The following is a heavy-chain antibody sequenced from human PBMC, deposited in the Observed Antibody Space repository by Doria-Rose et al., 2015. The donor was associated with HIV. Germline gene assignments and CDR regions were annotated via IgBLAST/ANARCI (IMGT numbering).Heavy chain of an antibody. V-gene: IGHV2-26*01. Sequence: TLKESGPVLVKPTEALTLTCTVSGVSLSSPGMGVSWIRQPPGKALEWLANIFSDDERSYKTSLKSRLTISRGTSKSQVVLTMTDMDPVDTATYYCARIKSSRWYHKYYFNFWGQGTLVIVSA. J-gene: IGHJ4*02. CDR3: ARIKSSRWYHKYYFNF. CDR1: GVSLSSPGMG. CDR2: IFSDDER. D-gene: IGHD6-13*01.